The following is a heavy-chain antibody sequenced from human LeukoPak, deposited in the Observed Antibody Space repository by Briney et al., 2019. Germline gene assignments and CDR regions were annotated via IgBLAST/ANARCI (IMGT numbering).Heavy chain of an antibody. CDR1: GFTFINYA. V-gene: IGHV3-64D*06. Sequence: GGSLRLSCSASGFTFINYAMHWVRQAPGKGLEYVSAISSNGGSTYYADSVKGRFTISRDNSKNTLYLQMSSLRAEDTAVYYCVKGTGTKYYDGMDVWGQGTTVTVSS. CDR3: VKGTGTKYYDGMDV. CDR2: ISSNGGST. J-gene: IGHJ6*02. D-gene: IGHD3/OR15-3a*01.